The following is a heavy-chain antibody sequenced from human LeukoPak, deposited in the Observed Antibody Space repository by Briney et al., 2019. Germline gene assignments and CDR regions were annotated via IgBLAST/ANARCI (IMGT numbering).Heavy chain of an antibody. CDR3: ARTYRYNPEY. Sequence: SETLSLTSTVSVGSISSRSYYWGWIRQPPGKGLEWIGSIYYSGTTYYNPSLKSRVTISLDTSKNQFSLKLRSVTAADTAVYYCARTYRYNPEYWGQGTLVTVSS. V-gene: IGHV4-39*01. CDR2: IYYSGTT. D-gene: IGHD1-14*01. CDR1: VGSISSRSYY. J-gene: IGHJ4*02.